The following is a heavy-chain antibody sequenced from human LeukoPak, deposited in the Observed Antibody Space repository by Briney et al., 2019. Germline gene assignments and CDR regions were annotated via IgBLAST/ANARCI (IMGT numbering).Heavy chain of an antibody. CDR3: ARGGGANIVLMVYAPYYFDY. J-gene: IGHJ4*02. Sequence: PSETLSLTCTVSGGSISRYYWSWIRQPPGKGLEWIGYIYYSGSTIYNPSLKSRVTISVDTSKNQFSLKLSSVTAADTAVYYCARGGGANIVLMVYAPYYFDYWGQGTLVTVSS. CDR2: IYYSGST. V-gene: IGHV4-59*12. D-gene: IGHD2-8*01. CDR1: GGSISRYY.